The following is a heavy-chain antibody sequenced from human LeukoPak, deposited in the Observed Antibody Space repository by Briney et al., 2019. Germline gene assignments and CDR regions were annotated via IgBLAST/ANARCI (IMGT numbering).Heavy chain of an antibody. D-gene: IGHD6-13*01. CDR2: IKSKTDGGTT. J-gene: IGHJ4*02. CDR3: TTVSSWTGYFDY. CDR1: GFTFSNAW. V-gene: IGHV3-15*01. Sequence: PGGSLRLSCAASGFTFSNAWMSWVRQAPGKGLEWVGRIKSKTDGGTTDYAAPVKGRFTISRDDSKNTVYLQMNSLKTEDTAFYYCTTVSSWTGYFDYWGQGTLVTVSS.